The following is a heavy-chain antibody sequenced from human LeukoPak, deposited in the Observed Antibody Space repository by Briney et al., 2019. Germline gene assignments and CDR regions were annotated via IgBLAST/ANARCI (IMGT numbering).Heavy chain of an antibody. CDR2: IFYSGST. J-gene: IGHJ6*02. CDR3: ARLNNSGYYTLDV. D-gene: IGHD3-22*01. Sequence: TSETLSLTCTVSGGSISSRRHYWGWIRQPPGEGLEWIGCIFYSGSTYYNPALRGRVTISVDTSTNHSSLKLNSVTAADTTVYYCARLNNSGYYTLDVWGQGTTVTVSS. V-gene: IGHV4-39*02. CDR1: GGSISSRRHY.